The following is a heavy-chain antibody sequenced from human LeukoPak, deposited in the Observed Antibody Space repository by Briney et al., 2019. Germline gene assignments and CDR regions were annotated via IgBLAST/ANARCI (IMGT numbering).Heavy chain of an antibody. J-gene: IGHJ5*02. D-gene: IGHD3-22*01. CDR2: ISSSSSYI. V-gene: IGHV3-21*01. CDR1: GFTFSSYS. CDR3: ARDLNYYYDSSGPNPTSWFDP. Sequence: GGSLRLSCAASGFTFSSYSMNWVRQAPGKGLEWVSSISSSSSYIYYADSVKGRFTISRDNAKNSLYLQMNSLRAEDTAVYYCARDLNYYYDSSGPNPTSWFDPWGQGTLVTVSS.